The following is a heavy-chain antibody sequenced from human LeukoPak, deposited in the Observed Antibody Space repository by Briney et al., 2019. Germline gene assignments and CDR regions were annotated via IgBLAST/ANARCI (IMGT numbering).Heavy chain of an antibody. CDR1: GFTFSNYG. CDR3: ATYRQVLLPFES. D-gene: IGHD2-8*02. Sequence: GGSLRLSCAASGFTFSNYGMHWVRQAPGKGLEWVADIKQDGSEKYYVDSVKGRFTISRQNAKNSLFLQMNSLRAEDTAIYYCATYRQVLLPFESWGQGTLVTVSS. J-gene: IGHJ4*02. CDR2: IKQDGSEK. V-gene: IGHV3-7*03.